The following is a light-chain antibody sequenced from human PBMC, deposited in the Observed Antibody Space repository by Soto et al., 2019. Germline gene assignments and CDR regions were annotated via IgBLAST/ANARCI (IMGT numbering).Light chain of an antibody. Sequence: EIVFTQSPGTVSLSPGERATLSCRASQSVSSSYLAWYQQKPGQAXRLLIYGASSRATGITDRFSGSGSGTDFTLTISRLEPEDFAVYYCQPYGSSPLTFGGGTQVDIK. CDR3: QPYGSSPLT. CDR1: QSVSSSY. V-gene: IGKV3-20*01. CDR2: GAS. J-gene: IGKJ4*01.